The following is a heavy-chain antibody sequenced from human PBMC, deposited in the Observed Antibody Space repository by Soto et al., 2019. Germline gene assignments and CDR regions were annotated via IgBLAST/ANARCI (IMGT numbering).Heavy chain of an antibody. D-gene: IGHD3-16*02. Sequence: GGSLRLSCAASGFTFSSYAMSWVRQAPGKGLEWVSGISPSGRNTYYPDSVKGRFTISRDNSKNTLYLQMNNLRAEDTAVYSCADGGELSFNFEYWGLGTLVSVSS. V-gene: IGHV3-23*01. J-gene: IGHJ4*02. CDR3: ADGGELSFNFEY. CDR2: ISPSGRNT. CDR1: GFTFSSYA.